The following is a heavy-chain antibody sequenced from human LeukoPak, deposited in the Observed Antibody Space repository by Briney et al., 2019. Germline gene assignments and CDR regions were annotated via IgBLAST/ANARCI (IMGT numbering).Heavy chain of an antibody. D-gene: IGHD2-2*01. J-gene: IGHJ4*02. CDR2: ISGSGGST. Sequence: AGGSLRLSCAASGFTFSSYAMSWVRQAPGKGLEWVSAISGSGGSTYYADPVKGRFTISRDNSKNTLYLQMNSLRAEDTAVYYCAKAHIVVVPGPFDYWGQGTLVTVSS. CDR1: GFTFSSYA. V-gene: IGHV3-23*01. CDR3: AKAHIVVVPGPFDY.